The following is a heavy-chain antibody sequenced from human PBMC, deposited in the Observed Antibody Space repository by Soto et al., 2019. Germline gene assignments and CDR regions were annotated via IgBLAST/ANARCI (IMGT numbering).Heavy chain of an antibody. J-gene: IGHJ6*02. CDR1: GGTFSSYA. CDR2: IIPIFGTA. CDR3: ARDLIDYGDYYYYGMDV. V-gene: IGHV1-69*01. D-gene: IGHD4-17*01. Sequence: QVQLVQSGAEVQKPGSSVKVSCKASGGTFSSYAISWVRQAPGQGLEWMGGIIPIFGTANYAQKFQGRVTITADESTSTAYMELSSLRSEDTAVYYCARDLIDYGDYYYYGMDVWGQGTTVTVSS.